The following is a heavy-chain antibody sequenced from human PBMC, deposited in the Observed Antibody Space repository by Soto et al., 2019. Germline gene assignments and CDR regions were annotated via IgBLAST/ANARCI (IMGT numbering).Heavy chain of an antibody. D-gene: IGHD3-16*01. CDR3: TTEGVV. Sequence: EAQLVESGGALVKPGGSLRLSCAASGFIFRNAWMSWVRQAPGKGLEWVGRIRSKVDGETTDFAAPVKGRFTISRDDSENHLYMYMKNLKIEDTAVYYCTTEGVVWGQGTRVTVSS. CDR2: IRSKVDGETT. V-gene: IGHV3-15*02. J-gene: IGHJ4*02. CDR1: GFIFRNAW.